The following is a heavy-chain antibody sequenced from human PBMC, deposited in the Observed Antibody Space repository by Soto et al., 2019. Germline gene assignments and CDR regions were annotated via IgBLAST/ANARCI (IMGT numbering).Heavy chain of an antibody. D-gene: IGHD3-22*01. CDR3: ARDGSGYRSRASPMDV. CDR1: GDTFSSYA. Sequence: QVQLVQSGAEVKKPGSSVNVSCKASGDTFSSYAISWVRQAPGQGLEWMGGIIPIFGTANYAQKFQGRVTMTADESTSTAYMELSSLRSEDTAVYYCARDGSGYRSRASPMDVWGQGTTVTVSS. CDR2: IIPIFGTA. J-gene: IGHJ6*02. V-gene: IGHV1-69*01.